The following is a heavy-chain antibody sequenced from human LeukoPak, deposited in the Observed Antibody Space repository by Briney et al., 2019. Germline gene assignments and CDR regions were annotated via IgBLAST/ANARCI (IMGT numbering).Heavy chain of an antibody. CDR1: GFTFNRNA. CDR2: IGGSGGKT. D-gene: IGHD6-19*01. CDR3: VRRGDASGGWAENDF. Sequence: GGSLRLSCAASGFTFNRNAISWVRQAPGKGLEGVPTIGGSGGKTFYAGSVKGRFTISRDNSKNMVHVRMNSLTVEDTALNYCVRRGDASGGWAENDFWGQGALVTVSS. J-gene: IGHJ4*02. V-gene: IGHV3-23*01.